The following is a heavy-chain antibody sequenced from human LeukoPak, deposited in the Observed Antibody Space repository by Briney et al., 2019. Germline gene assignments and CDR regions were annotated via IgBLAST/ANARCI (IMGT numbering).Heavy chain of an antibody. CDR3: TRVGYIDEGIDY. J-gene: IGHJ4*02. CDR1: GFTFSHAW. D-gene: IGHD5-24*01. Sequence: PGGSLRLSCAASGFTFSHAWMTWVRQAPGKGLEWVANIKQDGSKKSYVDSVKGRLTISRDNAKNSLYLQMNSLRAEDTAIYYCTRVGYIDEGIDYWGQGTLVTVSS. CDR2: IKQDGSKK. V-gene: IGHV3-7*04.